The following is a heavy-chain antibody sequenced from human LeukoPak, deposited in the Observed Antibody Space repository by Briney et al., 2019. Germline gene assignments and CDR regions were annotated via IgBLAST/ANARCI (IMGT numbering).Heavy chain of an antibody. CDR1: GFTFSRYA. CDR3: AKYAGELRSFDY. V-gene: IGHV3-23*01. D-gene: IGHD1-7*01. J-gene: IGHJ4*02. CDR2: ISGSGGST. Sequence: PGGSLRLSCAASGFTFSRYAMSWVRQAPGKVLEWVSAISGSGGSTYYADSVKGRFTISRDNSKNTLYLQMNSLRAEDTAVYYCAKYAGELRSFDYWGQGTLVTVSS.